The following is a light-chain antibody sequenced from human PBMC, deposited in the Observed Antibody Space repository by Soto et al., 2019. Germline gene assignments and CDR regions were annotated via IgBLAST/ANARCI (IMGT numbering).Light chain of an antibody. V-gene: IGKV3-15*01. J-gene: IGKJ2*01. CDR2: GAS. CDR3: QQYHNWPPQYT. CDR1: QTVASN. Sequence: EIVMTQSPATPSLSPGERATLSCRASQTVASNIAWYQQKPGQAPRLLIHGASTRATGVSARFSGTGSGTEFTLTISSLQSEDFAVYYCQQYHNWPPQYTFGQGTRLQIK.